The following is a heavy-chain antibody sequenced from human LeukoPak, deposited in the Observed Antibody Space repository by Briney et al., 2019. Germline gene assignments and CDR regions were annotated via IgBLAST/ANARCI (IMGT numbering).Heavy chain of an antibody. Sequence: SETLSLTCTVSGASISSSYWSWIRQPPGKGLEWIGYIYDSEITKYNPSLKSRVTISVDTSKNQFSLKLSSVTAADTAVYYCASYGGSISYWGQGALVTVSS. CDR1: GASISSSY. CDR3: ASYGGSISY. V-gene: IGHV4-59*01. D-gene: IGHD1-26*01. J-gene: IGHJ4*02. CDR2: IYDSEIT.